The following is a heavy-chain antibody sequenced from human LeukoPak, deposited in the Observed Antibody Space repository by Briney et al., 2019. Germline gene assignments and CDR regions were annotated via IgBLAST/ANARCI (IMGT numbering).Heavy chain of an antibody. CDR1: GFTFSSYG. V-gene: IGHV3-30*02. CDR2: IRYDGSNK. D-gene: IGHD5-12*01. Sequence: GGSLRLSCAASGFTFSSYGMHWVRQAPGKGLEWVAFIRYDGSNKYYADSVKGRFTISRDNSKNTLYLQMNSLRAEDTAVYYCAKDGGVATIPRLDYWGQGTLVTVSS. CDR3: AKDGGVATIPRLDY. J-gene: IGHJ4*02.